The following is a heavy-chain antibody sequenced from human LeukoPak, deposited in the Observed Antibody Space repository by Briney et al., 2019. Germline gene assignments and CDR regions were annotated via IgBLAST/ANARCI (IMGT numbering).Heavy chain of an antibody. J-gene: IGHJ4*02. CDR2: IIPILGIA. Sequence: ASVNVSCKASGGTFSSYAISWVRQAPGQGLEWMGRIIPILGIANYAQKFQGRVTITADKSTSTAYMELSSLRSEDTAVYYCARDTEMATITNPHYFDYWGQGTLVTVSS. CDR3: ARDTEMATITNPHYFDY. CDR1: GGTFSSYA. D-gene: IGHD5-24*01. V-gene: IGHV1-69*04.